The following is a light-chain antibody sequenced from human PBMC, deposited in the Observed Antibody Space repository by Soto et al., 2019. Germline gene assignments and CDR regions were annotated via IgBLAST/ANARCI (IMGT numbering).Light chain of an antibody. J-gene: IGKJ2*01. CDR3: QQRGYT. Sequence: EIVMTQSPATLSVSPGERATLSCRASQSVSSYLAWYQQKPGQAPRLLIYDASSRATGIPARFSGSGSGTDFTLTISSLEPEDFAVYYCQQRGYTFGQGTKLEIK. V-gene: IGKV3-11*01. CDR2: DAS. CDR1: QSVSSY.